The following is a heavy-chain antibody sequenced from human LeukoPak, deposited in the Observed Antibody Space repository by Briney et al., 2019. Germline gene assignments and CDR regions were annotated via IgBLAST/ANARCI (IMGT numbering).Heavy chain of an antibody. V-gene: IGHV3-49*03. J-gene: IGHJ6*03. CDR2: IRSKAYGGTT. CDR1: GFTFGDYA. CDR3: TRESVIVLMVYPYYYYYMDV. D-gene: IGHD2-8*01. Sequence: PGGSLRLSCTASGFTFGDYAMSWFRQAPGKGLEWVGFIRSKAYGGTTEYAASVKGRFTISRDDSKSIAYLQMNSLKTEDTAVYYCTRESVIVLMVYPYYYYYMDVWGKGTTVTVSS.